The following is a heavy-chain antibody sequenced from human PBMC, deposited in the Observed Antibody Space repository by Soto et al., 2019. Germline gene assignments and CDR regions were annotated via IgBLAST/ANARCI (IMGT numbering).Heavy chain of an antibody. V-gene: IGHV4-59*01. CDR3: AGSNLRGYSYAYT. CDR2: IHYSGTT. Sequence: PSETLSLTCTFSCASIIPYYWNWIRQTPGGGLEWLGYIHYSGTTKYTPSLETRVTMSLDTSKNQFSLNLSSVTAADTAIYYCAGSNLRGYSYAYTWAQGTLVTVSS. D-gene: IGHD5-18*01. CDR1: CASIIPYY. J-gene: IGHJ5*02.